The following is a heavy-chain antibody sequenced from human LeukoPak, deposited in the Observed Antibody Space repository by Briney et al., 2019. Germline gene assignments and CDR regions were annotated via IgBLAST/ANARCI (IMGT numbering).Heavy chain of an antibody. CDR3: ARGVGVSGTDFDY. CDR1: GGSISIYY. J-gene: IGHJ4*02. V-gene: IGHV4-59*01. Sequence: PSETLSLTCTVSGGSISIYYWSWIRQPPGKGLEWIGYIYYSGSTNYNPSLKSRVTISVDTSKNQFSLKLSSVTAADTAVYYCARGVGVSGTDFDYWGQGTLVTVSS. CDR2: IYYSGST. D-gene: IGHD1-1*01.